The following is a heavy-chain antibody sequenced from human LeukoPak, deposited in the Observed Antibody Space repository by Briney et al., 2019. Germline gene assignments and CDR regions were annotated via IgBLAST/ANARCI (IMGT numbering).Heavy chain of an antibody. D-gene: IGHD5-24*01. Sequence: PGGSLRLSCAASGFTFSGSAMHWVRQASGKGLECVGRIRSKANSYATAYAASVKGRFTISRDDSKNTAYLQMNSLKTEDTAVYYCTRQPGDGYNRDYWGQGTLVTVSS. CDR1: GFTFSGSA. J-gene: IGHJ4*02. CDR2: IRSKANSYAT. V-gene: IGHV3-73*01. CDR3: TRQPGDGYNRDY.